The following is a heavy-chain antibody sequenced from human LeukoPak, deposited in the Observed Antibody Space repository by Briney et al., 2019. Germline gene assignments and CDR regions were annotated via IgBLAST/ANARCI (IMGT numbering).Heavy chain of an antibody. Sequence: PGRSLRLSCAASGFTFSSYGMHWVRQAPGKGLEWVAVIWYDGSNKYYADSVKGRFTISRDNSKNTLYLQMNSLRAEDTAVYYCARDRYYDSSGYPFDYWGQGTLVTVPS. CDR3: ARDRYYDSSGYPFDY. J-gene: IGHJ4*02. V-gene: IGHV3-33*01. CDR1: GFTFSSYG. D-gene: IGHD3-22*01. CDR2: IWYDGSNK.